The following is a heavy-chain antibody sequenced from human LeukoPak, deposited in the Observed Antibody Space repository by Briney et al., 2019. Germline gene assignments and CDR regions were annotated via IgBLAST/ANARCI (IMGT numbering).Heavy chain of an antibody. CDR2: ISSSSSYI. D-gene: IGHD6-19*01. J-gene: IGHJ4*02. CDR1: GFTFSSYS. V-gene: IGHV3-21*01. CDR3: ARDWAVAGKGYYFDY. Sequence: PGGSLRLSCAASGFTFSSYSMNWVRQAPGKGLEWVSSISSSSSYIYYADSVKGRFTISRDNAKNSLYLQMNSLRAEDTAVYYCARDWAVAGKGYYFDYWGQGTLDTVSS.